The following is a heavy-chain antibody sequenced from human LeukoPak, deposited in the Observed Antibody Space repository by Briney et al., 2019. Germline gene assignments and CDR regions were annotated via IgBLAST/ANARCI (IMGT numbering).Heavy chain of an antibody. Sequence: TSETLSLTCTVSGGSISSYYWSWIRQPAGQGLEWIGHISTSGSTNYNPSLKSRVTMSVDTSKNQFSLKLSSVTAADTAVYYCARVRYSDSSVLTRKRSYYFDYWGQGTLVTVSS. CDR3: ARVRYSDSSVLTRKRSYYFDY. CDR2: ISTSGST. V-gene: IGHV4-4*07. CDR1: GGSISSYY. D-gene: IGHD3-22*01. J-gene: IGHJ4*02.